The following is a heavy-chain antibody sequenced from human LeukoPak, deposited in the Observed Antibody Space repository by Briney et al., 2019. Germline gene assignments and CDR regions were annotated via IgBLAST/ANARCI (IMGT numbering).Heavy chain of an antibody. CDR1: GYSISSGYY. D-gene: IGHD3-16*01. CDR2: IYHSGST. J-gene: IGHJ6*03. V-gene: IGHV4-38-2*02. CDR3: ARDGGVTYYYFYYYMDV. Sequence: SETLSLTCTVSGYSISSGYYWGWIRPPPGKGLEWIGSIYHSGSTYYNPSLKSRVIISVDTSKNQFSLKLSSVTAADTAVYYCARDGGVTYYYFYYYMDVWGKGTTVTVSS.